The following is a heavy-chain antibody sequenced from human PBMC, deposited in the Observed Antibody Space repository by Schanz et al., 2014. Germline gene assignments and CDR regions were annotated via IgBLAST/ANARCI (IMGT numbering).Heavy chain of an antibody. J-gene: IGHJ4*02. V-gene: IGHV3-48*01. CDR3: ARDRRNADLDY. CDR2: ITYNGGTI. Sequence: VQLVDSGGGLVKPGGSLRLSCAASGFTFSSYCMHWVRQAPGKGLEWISYITYNGGTIYYADSVKGRFTISRDNAKNSLYLEMNSLRAEDTALYYCARDRRNADLDYWGQGTLVTVSS. D-gene: IGHD1-1*01. CDR1: GFTFSSYC.